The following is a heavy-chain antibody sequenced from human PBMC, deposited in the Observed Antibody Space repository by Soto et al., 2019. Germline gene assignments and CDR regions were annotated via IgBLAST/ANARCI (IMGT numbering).Heavy chain of an antibody. CDR1: GGSFSSPT. CDR3: AGGGSSGGWYFDL. V-gene: IGHV1-69*06. J-gene: IGHJ2*01. CDR2: VSPIFGTT. D-gene: IGHD1-26*01. Sequence: QVQLVQSGAEVKKPGSSVKVSCKASGGSFSSPTVSWVRLAPGQGLEWMGGVSPIFGTTNYAQKFQGRVTITADRSSGTAYLDLKSLKSEDTAVYFCAGGGSSGGWYFDLWGRGTLVTVSS.